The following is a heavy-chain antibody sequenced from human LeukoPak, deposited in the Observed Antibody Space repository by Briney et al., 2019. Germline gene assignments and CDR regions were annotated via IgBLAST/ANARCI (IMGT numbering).Heavy chain of an antibody. CDR3: ARDWAERID. CDR2: ISRGSDST. CDR1: GFNFDAYY. V-gene: IGHV3-11*06. J-gene: IGHJ4*02. D-gene: IGHD1-1*01. Sequence: GGSLRLSCAASGFNFDAYYMNWVRQAPGKGPEWISYISRGSDSTSYADSVKGRFTVSRDNAKNTLYLQMTSLRAEVTAVYYCARDWAERIDWGQGTLVTVSS.